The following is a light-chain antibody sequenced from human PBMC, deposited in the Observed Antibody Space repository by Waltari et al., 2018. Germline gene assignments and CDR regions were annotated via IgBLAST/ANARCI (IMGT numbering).Light chain of an antibody. J-gene: IGLJ3*02. Sequence: QSVLTQPPSVSGAPGQRVPSSCLARRSNHGAGYGLPRYQHFPGAGPNLIIHRDTHRPSGVPDRFSGSKSGTSASLAVTGLQADDEADYYCQSYDRSLSGSVFGGGTKLTVL. CDR2: RDT. CDR1: RSNHGAGYG. V-gene: IGLV1-40*01. CDR3: QSYDRSLSGSV.